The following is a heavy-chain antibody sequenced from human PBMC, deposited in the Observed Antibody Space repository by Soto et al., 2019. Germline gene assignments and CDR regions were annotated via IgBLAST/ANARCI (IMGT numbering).Heavy chain of an antibody. V-gene: IGHV1-69*01. D-gene: IGHD3-22*01. CDR3: ASSIGAYYYDSSGYYFDY. Sequence: QVQLVQSGAEVKKPGSSVKVSCKASGGTFSSYAISWVRQAPGQGLEWMGGIIPIFGTANYAQKFQGRVTITADESTSTAYMELSSLRAEDTAVYYCASSIGAYYYDSSGYYFDYWGQGTLVTVSS. CDR1: GGTFSSYA. J-gene: IGHJ4*02. CDR2: IIPIFGTA.